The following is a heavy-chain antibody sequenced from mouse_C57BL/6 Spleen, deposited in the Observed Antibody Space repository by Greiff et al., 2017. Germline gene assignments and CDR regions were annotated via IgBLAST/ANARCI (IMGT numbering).Heavy chain of an antibody. CDR2: IDPSDSET. CDR3: ARGWLRTYYFDY. J-gene: IGHJ2*01. Sequence: VKLQQPGAELVRPGSSVKLSCKASGYTFTGYWMHWVKQRPIQGLEWIGNIDPSDSETHYNQKFKDKATLTVDKSSSTAYMQLSSLTSEDSAVYYCARGWLRTYYFDYWGQGTTLTVSS. V-gene: IGHV1-52*01. CDR1: GYTFTGYW. D-gene: IGHD2-2*01.